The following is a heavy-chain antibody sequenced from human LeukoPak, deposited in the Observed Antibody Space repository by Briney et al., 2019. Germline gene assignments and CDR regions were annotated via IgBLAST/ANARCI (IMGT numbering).Heavy chain of an antibody. CDR1: GFTFSSYW. CDR2: INSDGSST. D-gene: IGHD6-13*01. Sequence: GGSLRLSCAASGFTFSSYWMHWVRQAPGKGLVWVSHINSDGSSTSYADSVKGRFTISRDNSKNTLYLQMNSLRAEDTAVYYCAKVQRGGYSSSWYYFDYWGQGTLVTVSS. CDR3: AKVQRGGYSSSWYYFDY. V-gene: IGHV3-74*01. J-gene: IGHJ4*02.